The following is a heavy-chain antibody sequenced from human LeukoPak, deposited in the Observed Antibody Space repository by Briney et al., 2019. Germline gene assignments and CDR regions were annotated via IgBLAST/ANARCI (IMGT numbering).Heavy chain of an antibody. Sequence: ASVKVSCTASGYTFTGYYMHWVRQAPGQGLEWMGRINPNSGGTNYAQKFQGRVTMTRDTSISTAYMELSRLRSDDTAVYYCARGIPFDYYDSRGYYFWMGYWGQGTLVTVSS. J-gene: IGHJ4*02. CDR3: ARGIPFDYYDSRGYYFWMGY. V-gene: IGHV1-2*06. CDR1: GYTFTGYY. CDR2: INPNSGGT. D-gene: IGHD3-22*01.